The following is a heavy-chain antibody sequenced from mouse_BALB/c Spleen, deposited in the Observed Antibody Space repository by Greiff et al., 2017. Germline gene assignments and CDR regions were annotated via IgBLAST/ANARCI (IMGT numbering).Heavy chain of an antibody. Sequence: EVKLQESGAELVKPGASVKLSCTASGFNIKDTYMHWVKQRPEQGLEWIGRIDPANGNTKYDPKFQGKATITADTSSNTAYLQLSSLTSEDTAVYYCARNYGRSLYYFDYWGQGTTLTVAS. CDR2: IDPANGNT. CDR1: GFNIKDTY. J-gene: IGHJ2*01. D-gene: IGHD1-2*01. CDR3: ARNYGRSLYYFDY. V-gene: IGHV14-3*02.